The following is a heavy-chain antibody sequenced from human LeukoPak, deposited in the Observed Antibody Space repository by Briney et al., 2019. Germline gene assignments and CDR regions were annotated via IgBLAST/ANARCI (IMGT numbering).Heavy chain of an antibody. CDR3: ARLPWAGVVEIAAAGTLFDY. CDR2: IYPGDSDT. Sequence: GESLKISCKGSGYSFTSYWIGWVRQMPGKGLEWMGIIYPGDSDTRYSPSFQGQVTISADKSISTAYLQWSSLKASDTAMYYCARLPWAGVVEIAAAGTLFDYWGQGTLVTVSS. J-gene: IGHJ4*02. V-gene: IGHV5-51*01. D-gene: IGHD6-13*01. CDR1: GYSFTSYW.